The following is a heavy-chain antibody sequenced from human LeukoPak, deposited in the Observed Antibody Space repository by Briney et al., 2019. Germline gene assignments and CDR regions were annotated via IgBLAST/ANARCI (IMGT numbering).Heavy chain of an antibody. J-gene: IGHJ4*02. CDR2: IDPSDSYT. Sequence: GESLKISCKGSGYSFTNYWIGWVRQMPGKGLEWMGRIDPSDSYTNYSPSFQGHVTISADKSISTAYLQWSSLKASDTAMYYCARQQYCSGGSCYEAVYWGQGTLVTVSS. V-gene: IGHV5-10-1*01. CDR3: ARQQYCSGGSCYEAVY. D-gene: IGHD2-15*01. CDR1: GYSFTNYW.